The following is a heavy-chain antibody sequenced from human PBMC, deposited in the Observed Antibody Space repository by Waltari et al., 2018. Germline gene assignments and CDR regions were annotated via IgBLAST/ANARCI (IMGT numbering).Heavy chain of an antibody. J-gene: IGHJ4*02. V-gene: IGHV3-53*01. CDR2: ICSGGNT. CDR1: GFTVNNNY. Sequence: EVQLVESGGGLIQPGGSLRVYCAASGFTVNNNYMIWVRQAPGKGLEWVSLICSGGNTFYADSVRGRFTISRDSSKNTLYLQMNSLRTEDTAVYYCASSPKEGYWGQGTLVTVSS. CDR3: ASSPKEGY.